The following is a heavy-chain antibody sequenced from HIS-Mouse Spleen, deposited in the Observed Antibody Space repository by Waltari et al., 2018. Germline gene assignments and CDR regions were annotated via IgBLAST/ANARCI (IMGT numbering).Heavy chain of an antibody. CDR3: AREIPYSSSWYDWYFDL. CDR1: CVSISSSSYY. D-gene: IGHD6-13*01. J-gene: IGHJ2*01. V-gene: IGHV4-39*07. CDR2: IYYSGST. Sequence: QLQLQESGPGLVKPSETLSLTCTVPCVSISSSSYYWGWIRQPPGKGLEWIGSIYYSGSTYYNPSLKSRVTISVDTSKNQFSLKLSSVTAADTAVYYCAREIPYSSSWYDWYFDLWGRGTLVTVSS.